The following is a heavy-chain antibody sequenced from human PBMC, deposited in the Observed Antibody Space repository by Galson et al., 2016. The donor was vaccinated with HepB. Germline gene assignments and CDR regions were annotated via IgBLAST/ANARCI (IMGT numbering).Heavy chain of an antibody. D-gene: IGHD3-10*01. J-gene: IGHJ6*02. CDR1: GFAFEEYA. CDR3: AKAQFYFRESAPLDV. CDR2: ISWNSDSG. Sequence: SLRLSCAASGFAFEEYAMHWVRQVPGEGLEWVSGISWNSDSGGYADSVKGRFTVSRDNAKNSLHLDMNSLRPEDTAFYYCAKAQFYFRESAPLDVWGQGTTVIVSS. V-gene: IGHV3-9*01.